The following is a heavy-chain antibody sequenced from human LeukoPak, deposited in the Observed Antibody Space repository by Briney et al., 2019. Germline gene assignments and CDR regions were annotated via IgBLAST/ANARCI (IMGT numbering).Heavy chain of an antibody. J-gene: IGHJ4*02. CDR3: ARGGSYFDISGYYFY. V-gene: IGHV3-66*01. D-gene: IGHD3-22*01. CDR1: GFTFSSYS. Sequence: EAGGSLRLSCAASGFTFSSYSMNWVRQAPGKGLEWVSIIYSGGSTSYADSVKGRFTISRDNSKNTLYLQMNSLRTEDTAVYYCARGGSYFDISGYYFYWGQGTLVTVSS. CDR2: IYSGGST.